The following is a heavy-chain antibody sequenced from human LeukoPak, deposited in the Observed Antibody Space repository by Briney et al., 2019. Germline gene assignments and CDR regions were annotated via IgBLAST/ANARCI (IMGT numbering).Heavy chain of an antibody. J-gene: IGHJ5*02. CDR1: GFTFSSYA. V-gene: IGHV3-23*01. CDR3: AKDPSPYRPYGDYNWFDP. D-gene: IGHD4-17*01. Sequence: GGSLRLSCAASGFTFSSYAMSWVRQAPGKGLEWVSAISGSGGSTYYADSVKGRFTISRDNSKNTLYLQMNSLRAEDTAVYYCAKDPSPYRPYGDYNWFDPWSQGTLVTVSS. CDR2: ISGSGGST.